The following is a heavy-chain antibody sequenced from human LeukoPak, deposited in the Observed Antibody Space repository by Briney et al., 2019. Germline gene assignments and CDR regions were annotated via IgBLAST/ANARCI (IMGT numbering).Heavy chain of an antibody. J-gene: IGHJ5*02. D-gene: IGHD2/OR15-2a*01. CDR2: IIPIFGTA. CDR1: GGTFSSYA. Sequence: SAKVSCKASGGTFSSYAISWVRQAPGQGLEWMGGIIPIFGTANYAQKSQGRVTITADESTSTAHMELSSLRSEDTAVYYCARARLVSWFDPWGQGTLVTVSS. CDR3: ARARLVSWFDP. V-gene: IGHV1-69*13.